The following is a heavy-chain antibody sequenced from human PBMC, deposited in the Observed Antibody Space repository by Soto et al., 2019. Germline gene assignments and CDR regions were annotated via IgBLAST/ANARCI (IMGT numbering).Heavy chain of an antibody. D-gene: IGHD2-15*01. J-gene: IGHJ5*02. CDR1: GGSISSYY. V-gene: IGHV4-59*01. CDR3: ARVFRPDYSNWFDP. CDR2: IYYSGST. Sequence: PSETLSLTCTVSGGSISSYYWSWIRKPPGKGLEWIGYIYYSGSTNYNPSLKSRVTISVDTSKNQFSLKLSSVTAADTAVYYRARVFRPDYSNWFDPWGQGTLVTVPQ.